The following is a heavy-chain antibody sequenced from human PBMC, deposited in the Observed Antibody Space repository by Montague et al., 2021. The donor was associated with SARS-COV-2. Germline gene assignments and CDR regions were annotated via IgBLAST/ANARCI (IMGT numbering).Heavy chain of an antibody. J-gene: IGHJ6*02. Sequence: SETLSLTCTVSGYSISSGYYWGWIRQPPGKGLEWIGSIYHSGSTYYNPSLKSRVTISLDTSKNQFSLKLSSVTAADTAVYYCARGHYYGRKDYYYGVDVWGQGTTVTVSS. D-gene: IGHD3-10*01. CDR3: ARGHYYGRKDYYYGVDV. V-gene: IGHV4-38-2*02. CDR2: IYHSGST. CDR1: GYSISSGYY.